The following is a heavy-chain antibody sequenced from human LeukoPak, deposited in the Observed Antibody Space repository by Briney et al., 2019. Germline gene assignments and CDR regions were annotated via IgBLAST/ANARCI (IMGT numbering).Heavy chain of an antibody. CDR1: GGSFSGYY. CDR3: AKTGDGSGWPYDY. D-gene: IGHD6-19*01. V-gene: IGHV4-34*01. J-gene: IGHJ4*02. CDR2: INHSGST. Sequence: PSENLSLTCAVYGGSFSGYYWSWIRQPPGKGLEWIGEINHSGSTNYNPSLKSRVTISVDTSKNQFSLKLSSVTAADTAVYYCAKTGDGSGWPYDYWGQGTLVTVSS.